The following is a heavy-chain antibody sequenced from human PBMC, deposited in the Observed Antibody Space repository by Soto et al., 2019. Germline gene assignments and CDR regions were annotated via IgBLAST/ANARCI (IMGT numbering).Heavy chain of an antibody. J-gene: IGHJ5*02. CDR3: ARTYYYDSSGYFRGYWFDP. D-gene: IGHD3-22*01. CDR1: GDSVSSNSAA. Sequence: SQTLSLTCAISGDSVSSNSAAWNWIRQSPSRGLEWLGRTYYRSKWYNDYAVSVKSRITINPDTSKNQFSLQLNSVTPEDTAVYYCARTYYYDSSGYFRGYWFDPWGQGTLVTVSS. CDR2: TYYRSKWYN. V-gene: IGHV6-1*01.